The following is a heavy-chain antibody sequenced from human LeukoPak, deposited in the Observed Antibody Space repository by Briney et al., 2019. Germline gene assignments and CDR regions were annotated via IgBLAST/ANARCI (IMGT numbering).Heavy chain of an antibody. D-gene: IGHD1-26*01. CDR1: GYTLTNYA. V-gene: IGHV1-3*01. J-gene: IGHJ4*02. CDR2: INAGNGNT. Sequence: ASVTVSCTASGYTLTNYAMHWVRQAPGQRLEWMGWINAGNGNTKYSQKFQGRVTITRDTSASTAYMELSSLRSEDTAVYYCARVVISGQTARAPYFDYWGQGTLVTVSS. CDR3: ARVVISGQTARAPYFDY.